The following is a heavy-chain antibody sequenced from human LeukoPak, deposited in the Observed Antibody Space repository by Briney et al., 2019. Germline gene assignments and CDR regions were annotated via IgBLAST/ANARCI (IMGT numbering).Heavy chain of an antibody. V-gene: IGHV3-30*04. D-gene: IGHD3-22*01. CDR2: ISYDGSNK. CDR1: GFTFSSYA. Sequence: GGSLRLSCAASGFTFSSYAMHWVRQAPGKGLEWVAVISYDGSNKYYADSVKGRFTISRDNAKNTLNLQMNSLRAEDTAVYYCARDLGQYYDTSDNWFDPWGQGTLVTVSS. J-gene: IGHJ5*02. CDR3: ARDLGQYYDTSDNWFDP.